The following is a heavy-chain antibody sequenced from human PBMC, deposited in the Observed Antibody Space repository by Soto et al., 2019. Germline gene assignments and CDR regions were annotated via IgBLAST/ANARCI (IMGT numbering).Heavy chain of an antibody. CDR2: VIPVFNTS. CDR3: ARGDEMTAVTIFGY. CDR1: GGAFGRYS. J-gene: IGHJ4*02. V-gene: IGHV1-69*01. D-gene: IGHD3-3*02. Sequence: QVQLEQSGPEVKRPGTSVKVSCKASGGAFGRYSVSWVRQAPGQGLEWIGGVIPVFNTSNYSLKFQGRVAISADESTSTVFMELRSLRSEDTALYSWARGDEMTAVTIFGYWGQGTLVTVSS.